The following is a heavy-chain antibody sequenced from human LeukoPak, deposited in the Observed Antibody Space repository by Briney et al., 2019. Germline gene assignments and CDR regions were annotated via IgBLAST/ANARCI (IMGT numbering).Heavy chain of an antibody. Sequence: ASVKVSCKASGYTFTSYGISWVRQVPGQGLEWMGRISAYNGNTNYAQKLQGRVTMTTDTSTSTAYMELRSLRSDDTAVYYCARVDYDILTGYYKKGYFDYWGQGTLVTVSS. CDR3: ARVDYDILTGYYKKGYFDY. J-gene: IGHJ4*02. CDR2: ISAYNGNT. CDR1: GYTFTSYG. V-gene: IGHV1-18*04. D-gene: IGHD3-9*01.